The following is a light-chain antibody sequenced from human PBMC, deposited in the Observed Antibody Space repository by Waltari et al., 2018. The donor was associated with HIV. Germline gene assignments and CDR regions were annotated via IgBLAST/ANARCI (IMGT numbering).Light chain of an antibody. CDR3: VAWDDSLRGVV. CDR2: RNN. Sequence: SVLTQPPSASGTPGQRVTISCSGSTSNIGSNDVFRYQHLPGAAPKLLIHRNNQRPSGVPDRFSGSTSGTSASLATSGLRSEDEADYYCVAWDDSLRGVVFGGGTKVAAL. CDR1: TSNIGSND. V-gene: IGLV1-47*01. J-gene: IGLJ2*01.